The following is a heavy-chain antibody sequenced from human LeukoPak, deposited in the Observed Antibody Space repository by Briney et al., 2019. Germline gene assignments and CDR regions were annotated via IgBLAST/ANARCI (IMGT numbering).Heavy chain of an antibody. Sequence: ASVKVSCKASGGTFSSYAISWVRQAPGQGLEWMGGIIPIFGTANYAQKFQGRVTITADESTGTAYMELSSLRSEDTAVYYCARDQGCSSTSCPDPYYYYYMDVWGKGTTVTVSS. CDR2: IIPIFGTA. D-gene: IGHD2-2*01. CDR3: ARDQGCSSTSCPDPYYYYYMDV. CDR1: GGTFSSYA. J-gene: IGHJ6*03. V-gene: IGHV1-69*13.